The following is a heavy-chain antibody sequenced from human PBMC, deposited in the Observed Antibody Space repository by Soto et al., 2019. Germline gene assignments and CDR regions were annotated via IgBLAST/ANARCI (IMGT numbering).Heavy chain of an antibody. D-gene: IGHD3-10*01. CDR3: ARPGYGSGSYYSPSYYYYYYGMDV. V-gene: IGHV1-69*02. CDR2: IIPILGIA. Sequence: GPSVKVSCKASGGTFSSYTISWVRQAPGQGLEWMGRIIPILGIANYAQKFQGRVTITADKSTSTAYMELSSLRSEDTAVYYCARPGYGSGSYYSPSYYYYYYGMDVWGQGTTVTVSS. CDR1: GGTFSSYT. J-gene: IGHJ6*02.